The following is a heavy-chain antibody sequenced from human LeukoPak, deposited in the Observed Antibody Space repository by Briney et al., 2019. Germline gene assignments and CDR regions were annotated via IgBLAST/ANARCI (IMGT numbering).Heavy chain of an antibody. CDR3: SRTSDIAWYFDL. V-gene: IGHV3-73*01. Sequence: GSLRLSCAASGFTFSGSAMHWVRPASGKGLEWVCRVRSKDNGYAASYTASVKGRFTVSRDDSKNTAYLQMDSLKTEDTAVYFCSRTSDIAWYFDLWGRGTLVTVSS. CDR1: GFTFSGSA. D-gene: IGHD5-12*01. CDR2: VRSKDNGYAA. J-gene: IGHJ2*01.